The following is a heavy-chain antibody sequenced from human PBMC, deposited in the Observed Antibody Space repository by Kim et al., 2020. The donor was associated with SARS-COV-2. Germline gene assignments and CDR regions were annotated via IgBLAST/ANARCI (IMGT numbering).Heavy chain of an antibody. CDR1: GYTLTELS. V-gene: IGHV1-24*01. D-gene: IGHD3-10*01. J-gene: IGHJ6*02. CDR3: ATSRFGEYKNGGRELYYYYYYGMDV. Sequence: ASVKVSCKVSGYTLTELSMHWVRQAPGKGLEWMGGFDPEDGETIYAQKFQGRVTMTEDTSTDTAYMELSSLRSEDTAVYYCATSRFGEYKNGGRELYYYYYYGMDVWGQGTTVTVSS. CDR2: FDPEDGET.